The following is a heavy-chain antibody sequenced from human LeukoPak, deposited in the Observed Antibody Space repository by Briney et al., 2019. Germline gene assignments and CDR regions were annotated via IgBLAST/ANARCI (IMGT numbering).Heavy chain of an antibody. CDR1: GFTFSSYE. V-gene: IGHV3-48*03. Sequence: GGSLRLSCAASGFTFSSYEMNWVRQAPGKGLEWISYISSSNTIYYADSVKGRFTISRDNANNSLYLQMNSLRAEDTAVYYCARDHYYGSGSFDYWGQETLVTVSS. J-gene: IGHJ4*02. D-gene: IGHD3-10*01. CDR2: ISSSNTI. CDR3: ARDHYYGSGSFDY.